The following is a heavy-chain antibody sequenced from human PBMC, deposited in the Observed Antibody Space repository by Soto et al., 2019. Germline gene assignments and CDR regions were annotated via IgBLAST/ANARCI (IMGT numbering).Heavy chain of an antibody. V-gene: IGHV3-23*01. CDR3: AKEAARPGPCDS. CDR1: GFTFSDYY. D-gene: IGHD6-6*01. CDR2: ITGGATNA. Sequence: PVSSLALSCASSGFTFSDYYMSWVRQAPGKGLEWISGITGGATNAYYADSVKGRITISRDNSKNTLYLQLNSLKAEDTAVYYCAKEAARPGPCDSWGQGTLVTVSS. J-gene: IGHJ4*02.